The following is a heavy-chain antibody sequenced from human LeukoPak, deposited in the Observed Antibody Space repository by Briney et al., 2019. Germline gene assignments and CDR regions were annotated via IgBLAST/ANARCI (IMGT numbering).Heavy chain of an antibody. CDR3: ARDSPVLRFLEWLSPFFDY. V-gene: IGHV3-11*01. CDR1: GFTFSDYY. CDR2: ISSSGSTI. J-gene: IGHJ4*02. D-gene: IGHD3-3*01. Sequence: GGSLRLSCAASGFTFSDYYMSWIRQAPGKGLEWVSYISSSGSTIYYADSVKGRFTISRDNAKNSLYLQMNSLRAEDTAVYYCARDSPVLRFLEWLSPFFDYWGQGTLVTVSS.